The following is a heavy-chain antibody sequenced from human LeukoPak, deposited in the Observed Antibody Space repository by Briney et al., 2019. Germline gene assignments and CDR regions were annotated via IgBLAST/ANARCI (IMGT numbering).Heavy chain of an antibody. V-gene: IGHV4-34*01. D-gene: IGHD2-21*02. CDR1: GGSFSDYF. Sequence: PSETLSLTCSVYGGSFSDYFWSWIRQSPGKGLEWIGEIDDGGNTNYNPSLMSRVIVSMEKSKKQFSLVMRSVAAADTAVYYCARFSRITWGDWGYAFDIWGQGTTVIVSS. CDR3: ARFSRITWGDWGYAFDI. CDR2: IDDGGNT. J-gene: IGHJ3*02.